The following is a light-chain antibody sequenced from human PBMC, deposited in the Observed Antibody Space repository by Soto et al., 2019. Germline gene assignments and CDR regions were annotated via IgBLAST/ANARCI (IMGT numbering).Light chain of an antibody. CDR2: DAS. J-gene: IGKJ1*01. V-gene: IGKV1-5*01. CDR3: LQYNGYYRT. CDR1: QTISGW. Sequence: EIQMTQSPSTLSASVGDTVTITCRASQTISGWLAWYQQRPGKAPNLLIVDASTLESGVPSRFSGSGSGTTFTLTINSLQSDDFATYYCLQYNGYYRTFGQGTKVDIK.